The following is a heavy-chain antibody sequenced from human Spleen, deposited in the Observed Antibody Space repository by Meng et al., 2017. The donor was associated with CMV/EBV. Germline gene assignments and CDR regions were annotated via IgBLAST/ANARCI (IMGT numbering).Heavy chain of an antibody. CDR1: GGGIISGDYC. CDR3: ARGGRIAVAGFDY. V-gene: IGHV4-30-4*08. CDR2: IYYSGTT. Sequence: QGPRQESGPGLVKPSQTPFLPCTVAGGGIISGDYCWSWIRQPPGEGLEWSGYIYYSGTTYYNPSLKSLVTISVDTTKNQFSLKLSSVTAADTAVYYCARGGRIAVAGFDYWGQGTLVTVSS. D-gene: IGHD6-19*01. J-gene: IGHJ4*02.